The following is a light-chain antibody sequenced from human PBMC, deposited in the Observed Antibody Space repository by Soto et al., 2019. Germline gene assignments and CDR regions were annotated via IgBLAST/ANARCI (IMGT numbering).Light chain of an antibody. Sequence: QSVLTQPASVSGSPGQSITISCTGTSSDVGGYNYVSWYQQHPGKAPKLMIYEVSNRPSGVSNRFSASKSGLTASLTISGLQAEDEADYYCASFTTNRVYVFGPGTKVTV. V-gene: IGLV2-14*01. CDR3: ASFTTNRVYV. CDR1: SSDVGGYNY. CDR2: EVS. J-gene: IGLJ1*01.